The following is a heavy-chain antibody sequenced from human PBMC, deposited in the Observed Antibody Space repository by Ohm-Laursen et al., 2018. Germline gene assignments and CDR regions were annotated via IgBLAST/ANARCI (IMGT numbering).Heavy chain of an antibody. CDR1: GFTFSSYS. J-gene: IGHJ4*02. V-gene: IGHV3-21*01. D-gene: IGHD1-26*01. CDR2: ISSSSYI. Sequence: SLRLSCTASGFTFSSYSMNWVRQAPGKGLEWVSSISSSSYIYYADSVKGRFTISRDNAKNSLYLQMNSLRAEDTAVYYRARAAGSYPYYFDYWGQGTLVTVSS. CDR3: ARAAGSYPYYFDY.